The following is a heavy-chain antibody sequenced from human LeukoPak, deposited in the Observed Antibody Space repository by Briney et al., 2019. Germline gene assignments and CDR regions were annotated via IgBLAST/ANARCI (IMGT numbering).Heavy chain of an antibody. D-gene: IGHD3-9*01. CDR3: AKDLGVRYFDWLIPGSDY. Sequence: GGSLRLSCAASGFTFNSYAMSWVRQAPGKGPEWVAVISYDGSNKYYADSVKGRFTISRDNSKNTLYLQMNSLRAEDTAVYYCAKDLGVRYFDWLIPGSDYWGQGTLVTVSS. CDR1: GFTFNSYA. CDR2: ISYDGSNK. V-gene: IGHV3-30*18. J-gene: IGHJ4*02.